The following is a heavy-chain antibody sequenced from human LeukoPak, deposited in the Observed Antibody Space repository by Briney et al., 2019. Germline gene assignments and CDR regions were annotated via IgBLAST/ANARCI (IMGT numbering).Heavy chain of an antibody. CDR3: AKHEILTGSDAFDL. V-gene: IGHV3-30*18. J-gene: IGHJ3*01. CDR1: GFTFSSYG. Sequence: GRSLRLSCAASGFTFSSYGMHWVRQAPGKGLEWVAIISYDGSNKYYADSVKGRFTISRDNSKKTLYVQMNSLRVEDTAVYFCAKHEILTGSDAFDLWGQGTMVTVSS. CDR2: ISYDGSNK. D-gene: IGHD3-9*01.